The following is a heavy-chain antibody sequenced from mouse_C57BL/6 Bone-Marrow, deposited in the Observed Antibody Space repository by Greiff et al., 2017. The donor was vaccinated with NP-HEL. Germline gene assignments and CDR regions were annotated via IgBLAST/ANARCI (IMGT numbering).Heavy chain of an antibody. CDR2: IYPRSGNT. V-gene: IGHV1-81*01. J-gene: IGHJ4*01. Sequence: VQLQQSGAELARPGASVKLSCKASGYTFTSYGISWVKQRTGQGLEWIGEIYPRSGNTYYNEKFKGKATLTADKSSSTAYMELRSLTSEDSAVYFCARRGGYFYAMDYWGQGTSVTVSS. D-gene: IGHD2-3*01. CDR1: GYTFTSYG. CDR3: ARRGGYFYAMDY.